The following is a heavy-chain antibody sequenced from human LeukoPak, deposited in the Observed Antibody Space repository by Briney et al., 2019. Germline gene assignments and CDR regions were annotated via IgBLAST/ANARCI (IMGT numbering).Heavy chain of an antibody. CDR1: GFTFSSFW. J-gene: IGHJ4*01. CDR3: AKYDSGYSLDY. Sequence: GGSLRLSCGGSGFTFSSFWVSWVRQPPGKGLEWVAKINQAGSERCHVDSVKGRFTISRDNAENSLYLQMNSLRAEDTAVYYCAKYDSGYSLDYWGHGVLVIVSS. D-gene: IGHD3-9*01. V-gene: IGHV3-7*03. CDR2: INQAGSER.